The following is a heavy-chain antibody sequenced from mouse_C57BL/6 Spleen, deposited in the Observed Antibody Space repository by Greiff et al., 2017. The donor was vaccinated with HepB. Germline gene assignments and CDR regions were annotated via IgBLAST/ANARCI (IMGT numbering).Heavy chain of an antibody. CDR2: IFPGSGST. D-gene: IGHD1-1*01. CDR3: AREDYGSSFAWFAY. Sequence: QVQLQQSGPELVKPGASVKISCKASGYTFTDYYINWVKQRPGQGLEWIGWIFPGSGSTYYNEKFKGKATLTVDKSSSTAYMLLSSLTSEDSAVYFCAREDYGSSFAWFAYWGQGTLVTVSA. V-gene: IGHV1-75*01. J-gene: IGHJ3*01. CDR1: GYTFTDYY.